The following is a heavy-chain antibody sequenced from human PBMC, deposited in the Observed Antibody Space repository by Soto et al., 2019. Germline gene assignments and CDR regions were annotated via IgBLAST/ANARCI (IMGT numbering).Heavy chain of an antibody. D-gene: IGHD3-10*01. CDR2: ISSGSSYI. CDR1: GFIFSDYV. V-gene: IGHV3-21*01. J-gene: IGHJ5*01. CDR3: ARDILSGGAYPDS. Sequence: GGSLRLSCVASGFIFSDYVMHWARQAPGKGLEWLSSISSGSSYIYYAASVKNRFSISRDNAKSSLFLQMNNLRAEDTAVYYCARDILSGGAYPDSWGLGTKVTVSS.